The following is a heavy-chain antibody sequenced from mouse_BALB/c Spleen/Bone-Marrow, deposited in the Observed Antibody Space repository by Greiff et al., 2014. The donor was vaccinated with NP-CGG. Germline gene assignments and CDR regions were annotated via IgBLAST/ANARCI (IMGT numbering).Heavy chain of an antibody. CDR3: ARLEYYAMDY. CDR1: GFNIKDTY. J-gene: IGHJ4*01. CDR2: IDPANGNT. Sequence: EVQLVESGAELVKPGASVKLSCTASGFNIKDTYMHWVKQRPEQGLEWIGRIDPANGNTKYDPKFQGKATITADTSSNTAYLQRSSLTAEDAAVYYCARLEYYAMDYWGQGTSVTVSS. V-gene: IGHV14-3*02.